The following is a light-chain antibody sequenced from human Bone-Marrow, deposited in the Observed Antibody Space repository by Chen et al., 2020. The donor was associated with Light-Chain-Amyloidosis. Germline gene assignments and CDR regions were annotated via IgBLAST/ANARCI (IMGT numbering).Light chain of an antibody. CDR1: NIGRKS. J-gene: IGLJ2*01. Sequence: SYVLTQPPSVSVAPGKTARITCGGNNIGRKSVNWYQQKPGQAPVLVIYYDSDRPSGIPERFSCSNSGNTATLTISRVKAGDEADYYCQVWDSSSDHVVFGGGTKLTVL. CDR2: YDS. V-gene: IGLV3-21*04. CDR3: QVWDSSSDHVV.